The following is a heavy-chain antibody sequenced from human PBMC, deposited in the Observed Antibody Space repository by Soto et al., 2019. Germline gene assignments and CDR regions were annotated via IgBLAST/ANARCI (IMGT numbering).Heavy chain of an antibody. CDR2: ISSSSSTI. CDR1: GFTFRRYR. J-gene: IGHJ5*02. Sequence: EVQLVESGGGLVQPGGSLRLSCAASGFTFRRYRMNWVRQAPGKGLAWVSYISSSSSTIYYADSVRGRFTISRDNAKNSRYLQMNCRRDENTAVYYFASDLAAACIYRVGWFARRGQGTLVTVFS. V-gene: IGHV3-48*02. D-gene: IGHD6-13*01. CDR3: ASDLAAACIYRVGWFAR.